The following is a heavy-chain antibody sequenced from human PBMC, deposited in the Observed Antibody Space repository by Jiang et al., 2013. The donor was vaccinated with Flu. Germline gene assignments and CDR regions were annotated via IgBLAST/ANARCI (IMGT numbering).Heavy chain of an antibody. CDR3: TRREDDFWSGPDYYYMDV. J-gene: IGHJ6*03. Sequence: KANSYATAYAASVKGRFTISRDDSKNTAYLQMNSLKTEDTAVYYCTRREDDFWSGPDYYYMDVWGKGTTVTVSS. D-gene: IGHD3-3*01. V-gene: IGHV3-73*01. CDR2: KANSYAT.